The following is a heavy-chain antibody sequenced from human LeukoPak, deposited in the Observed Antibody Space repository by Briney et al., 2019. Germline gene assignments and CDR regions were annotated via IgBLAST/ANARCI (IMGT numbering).Heavy chain of an antibody. Sequence: SETLSLTCAVSGGSISSGGYSWSWIRQPPGKGLEWIGYIYHSGSTYYNPSLKSRVTISVDRSKNQFSLKLSSVTAADTAVYYCARGGGYSYGYFDYWGQGTLVTVSS. CDR1: GGSISSGGYS. V-gene: IGHV4-30-2*01. CDR3: ARGGGYSYGYFDY. J-gene: IGHJ4*02. D-gene: IGHD5-18*01. CDR2: IYHSGST.